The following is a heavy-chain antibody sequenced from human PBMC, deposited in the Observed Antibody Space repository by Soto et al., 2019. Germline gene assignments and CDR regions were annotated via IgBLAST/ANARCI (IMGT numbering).Heavy chain of an antibody. CDR2: TYYRSKWYN. CDR1: GDSVSSNSAA. D-gene: IGHD2-2*01. CDR3: ARGYCSSTSCRASDYYYYGMDV. J-gene: IGHJ6*02. Sequence: SQTLSLTCAISGDSVSSNSAAWNWIRQSPSRGLEWLGRTYYRSKWYNDYAVSVKSRITINPDTSKNQFSLQLNSVTPGDTAVYYCARGYCSSTSCRASDYYYYGMDVWGQGTTVTVSS. V-gene: IGHV6-1*01.